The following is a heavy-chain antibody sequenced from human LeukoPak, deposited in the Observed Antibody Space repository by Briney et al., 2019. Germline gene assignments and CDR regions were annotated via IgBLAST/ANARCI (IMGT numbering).Heavy chain of an antibody. CDR3: TKDLTDFHYYYTDV. D-gene: IGHD2-21*02. CDR1: GFTFDDYA. Sequence: GRSLRLSCAASGFTFDDYAMHWVRQAPGKGLEWVSGISWNSGSIGYADSVKGRFTISRDNSENTLYLQMYSLRAEDTAVYYCTKDLTDFHYYYTDVWGKGTTVIVSS. J-gene: IGHJ6*03. V-gene: IGHV3-9*01. CDR2: ISWNSGSI.